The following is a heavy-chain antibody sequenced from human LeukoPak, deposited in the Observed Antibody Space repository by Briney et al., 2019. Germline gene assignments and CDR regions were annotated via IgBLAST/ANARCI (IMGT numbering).Heavy chain of an antibody. CDR3: ARDGPESGAFDI. D-gene: IGHD1-14*01. CDR2: MNPNSGNT. Sequence: ASVKVSCKASGYTFTSYDINWVRQATGQGLEWMGWMNPNSGNTGYAQKFQGRVTMTRNTSISTAYMELSSLRSEDTAVYYCARDGPESGAFDIWGQGTMVTVSS. CDR1: GYTFTSYD. J-gene: IGHJ3*02. V-gene: IGHV1-8*01.